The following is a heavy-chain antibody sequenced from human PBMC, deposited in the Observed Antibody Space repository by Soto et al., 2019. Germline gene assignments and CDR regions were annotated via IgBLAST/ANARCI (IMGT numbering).Heavy chain of an antibody. V-gene: IGHV4-30-2*01. D-gene: IGHD3-9*01. CDR2: IYHSGST. CDR3: ARGFAIDWYTYYFDY. J-gene: IGHJ4*02. Sequence: SETLSLTCAVSGGSISSGGYSWSWIRQPPGKGLEWIGYIYHSGSTYYNPSLKSRVTMSIDTSKNQFSLQLNSVTAADTAVYYCARGFAIDWYTYYFDYWGQGPLVTVSS. CDR1: GGSISSGGYS.